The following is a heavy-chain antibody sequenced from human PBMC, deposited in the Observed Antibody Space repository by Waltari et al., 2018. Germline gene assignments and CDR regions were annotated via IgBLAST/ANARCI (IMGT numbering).Heavy chain of an antibody. Sequence: QLQLQESGPGLVKPSETLALTCSVSGGSLTTNSHYWGWIRQPPGQGLEWIGTISYNGATYSSPSLRGRLTLSRDTTMNQLSLKLGSVTAADTAVYYCATYIGASVGTAAFDVWGQGTMVTVSS. J-gene: IGHJ3*01. CDR3: ATYIGASVGTAAFDV. CDR1: GGSLTTNSHY. V-gene: IGHV4-39*01. CDR2: ISYNGAT. D-gene: IGHD5-12*01.